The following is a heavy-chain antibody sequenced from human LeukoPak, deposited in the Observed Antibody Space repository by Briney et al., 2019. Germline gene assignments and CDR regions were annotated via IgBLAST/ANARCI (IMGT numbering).Heavy chain of an antibody. CDR3: ARETVDRTAWGFPIGFDI. D-gene: IGHD3-22*01. CDR1: GYTFTSYA. V-gene: IGHV7-4-1*02. Sequence: ASVKVSCKASGYTFTSYAMNWVRQAPGRGLEWMGWINTNTGNPTYAQGFTGRFVFSLDTSVSTAYLQISSLKAEDTAVYYCARETVDRTAWGFPIGFDIWGQGTMVTVSS. CDR2: INTNTGNP. J-gene: IGHJ3*02.